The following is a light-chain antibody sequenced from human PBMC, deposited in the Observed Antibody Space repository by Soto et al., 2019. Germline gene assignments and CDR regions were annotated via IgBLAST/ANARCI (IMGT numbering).Light chain of an antibody. CDR2: AAS. CDR1: LGVGND. J-gene: IGKJ4*01. V-gene: IGKV1-6*01. Sequence: AIQMTQSPSSLSASGGDRITITCRASLGVGNDLGWFQHKPGKVPNLLIYAASTLNSGVSSRFSGRGSGTDFTLTISSLQPEDSATYYCLLDFNYQLTFGGGTRVEIK. CDR3: LLDFNYQLT.